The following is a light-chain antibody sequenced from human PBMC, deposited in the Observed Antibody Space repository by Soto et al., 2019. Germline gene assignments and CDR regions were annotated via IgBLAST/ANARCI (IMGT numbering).Light chain of an antibody. V-gene: IGLV1-40*01. CDR1: SSNIGAGHD. CDR2: GNI. CDR3: QSYDSSLSGSV. Sequence: QSVLTQPPSVSGAPGQRVTISCTGSSSNIGAGHDVHWYQQLPGTAPKLLIYGNINRPSGVPDRFSGSRSATSASLAITGLQAEDEGDYYCQSYDSSLSGSVFGGGTKLTVL. J-gene: IGLJ3*02.